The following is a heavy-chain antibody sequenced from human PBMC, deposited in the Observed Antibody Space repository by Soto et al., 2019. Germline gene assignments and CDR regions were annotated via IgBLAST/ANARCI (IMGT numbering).Heavy chain of an antibody. J-gene: IGHJ3*02. CDR2: ISWNSGSI. CDR1: GFTFDDYA. D-gene: IGHD6-13*01. Sequence: GGSLRLSCADSGFTFDDYAMHWVRQAPGKGLEWVSGISWNSGSIGYADSVKGRFTISRDNAKNSLYLQMNSLRAEDTALYYCANDIRGYSYETFSDFEMWGQGTMVTVS. V-gene: IGHV3-9*01. CDR3: ANDIRGYSYETFSDFEM.